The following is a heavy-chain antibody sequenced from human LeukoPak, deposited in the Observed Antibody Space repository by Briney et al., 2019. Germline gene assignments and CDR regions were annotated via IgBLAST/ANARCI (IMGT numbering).Heavy chain of an antibody. J-gene: IGHJ4*02. CDR1: GGSFSGYY. Sequence: SETLSLTCAVYGGSFSGYYWSWIRQPPGKGLEWIGEINHSGSTNYNPSLKSRVTISVDTSKNQFSLILSSVTAADTAVYYCAKTTYNRGWRVPIDSWGRGTLVTVSS. V-gene: IGHV4-34*01. CDR2: INHSGST. CDR3: AKTTYNRGWRVPIDS. D-gene: IGHD6-19*01.